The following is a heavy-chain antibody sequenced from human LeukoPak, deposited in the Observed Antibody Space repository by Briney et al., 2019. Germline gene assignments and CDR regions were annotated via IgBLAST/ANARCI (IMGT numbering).Heavy chain of an antibody. CDR2: IIPILGIA. CDR3: ALYSSSSGFDY. J-gene: IGHJ4*02. D-gene: IGHD6-6*01. V-gene: IGHV1-69*04. CDR1: GGTFSSYA. Sequence: GASVKVSCKASGGTFSSYAISWVRQAPGQGLEWMGRIIPILGIASYAQKFQGRVTITADKSTSTAYMELSSLRPEDTAVYYCALYSSSSGFDYWGQGTLVTVSS.